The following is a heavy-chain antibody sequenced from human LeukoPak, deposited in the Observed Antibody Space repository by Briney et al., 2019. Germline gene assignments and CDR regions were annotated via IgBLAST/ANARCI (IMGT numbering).Heavy chain of an antibody. Sequence: SETLSLTCTVSGGSISSYYWSWIRQPPGKGLEWIGYIYYSGSTNYNPSLKSRVTISVDTSKNQFSLKLSSVTAADTAVYYCARKGTRGYYFDYWGQGTLVTVSS. CDR1: GGSISSYY. CDR2: IYYSGST. J-gene: IGHJ4*02. CDR3: ARKGTRGYYFDY. D-gene: IGHD1-14*01. V-gene: IGHV4-59*01.